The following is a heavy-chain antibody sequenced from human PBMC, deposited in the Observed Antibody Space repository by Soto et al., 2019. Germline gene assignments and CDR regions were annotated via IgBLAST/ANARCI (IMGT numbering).Heavy chain of an antibody. CDR2: ISGSGGST. CDR3: AKEAHDSSGYWNY. Sequence: EVQLLESGGGLVQPGGSLILSCAASGFTFSIYAMSWVRQAPGKGLEWVSAISGSGGSTYYADSVKGQFTISRDNYKNKMYLQMNSLRAEDTAVYYCAKEAHDSSGYWNYWGQGTLVTVSS. J-gene: IGHJ4*02. V-gene: IGHV3-23*01. CDR1: GFTFSIYA. D-gene: IGHD3-22*01.